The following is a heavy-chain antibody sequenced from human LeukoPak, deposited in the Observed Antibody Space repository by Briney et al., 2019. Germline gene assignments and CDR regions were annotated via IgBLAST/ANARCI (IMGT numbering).Heavy chain of an antibody. Sequence: GGSLRLSCAASGFTFSSYSMTWVRQAPGKVLEWVSSISTSSICIYYADSVKGRFTISRDNSRITLYLQMNGLRAEDTALFYCAKAVVVVPAATPFDYWGLGTLVTVSS. CDR3: AKAVVVVPAATPFDY. CDR1: GFTFSSYS. D-gene: IGHD2-2*01. V-gene: IGHV3-21*04. J-gene: IGHJ4*02. CDR2: ISTSSICI.